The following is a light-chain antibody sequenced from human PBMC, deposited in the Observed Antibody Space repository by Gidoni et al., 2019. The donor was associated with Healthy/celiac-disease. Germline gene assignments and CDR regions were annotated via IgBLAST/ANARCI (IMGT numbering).Light chain of an antibody. J-gene: IGKJ2*01. Sequence: PGESATLSCRASQSVSSYLAWYQQKPGQAPRLLIYDASNRATGIPARFSGSGSGTDFTLTISSLEPEDFAVYYCQQRSNWPVYTFGQGTKLEIK. CDR2: DAS. V-gene: IGKV3-11*01. CDR1: QSVSSY. CDR3: QQRSNWPVYT.